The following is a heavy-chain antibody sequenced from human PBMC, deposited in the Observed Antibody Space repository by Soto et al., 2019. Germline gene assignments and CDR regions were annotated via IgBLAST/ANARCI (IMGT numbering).Heavy chain of an antibody. J-gene: IGHJ5*02. CDR1: GYSFTSYW. CDR3: ASSRYNWNYEFWFDP. D-gene: IGHD1-7*01. CDR2: IYPGDSDT. V-gene: IGHV5-51*01. Sequence: LGESLKISCKGSGYSFTSYWIGWVRQMPGKGLEWMGIIYPGDSDTRYSPSFQGQVTISADKSISTAYLQWSSLKASDTVFYYFASSRYNWNYEFWFDPWGQGTLVTVSS.